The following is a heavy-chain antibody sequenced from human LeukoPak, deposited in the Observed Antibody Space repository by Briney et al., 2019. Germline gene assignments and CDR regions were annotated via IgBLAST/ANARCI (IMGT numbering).Heavy chain of an antibody. V-gene: IGHV3-23*01. J-gene: IGHJ4*02. CDR3: AQGGHRSPFDY. Sequence: PGGSLRLSCEASGFIFFNSAMTWVRQAPGKGLEWVSTISGFGESTYHADSVKGRFTISRDQFKSTLYLQMNSLRVEDTAIYYCAQGGHRSPFDYWGQGALVTVSS. CDR2: ISGFGEST. CDR1: GFIFFNSA. D-gene: IGHD2-21*01.